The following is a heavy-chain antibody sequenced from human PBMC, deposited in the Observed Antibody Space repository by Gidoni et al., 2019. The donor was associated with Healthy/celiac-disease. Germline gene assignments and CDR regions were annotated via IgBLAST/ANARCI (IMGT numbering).Heavy chain of an antibody. CDR2: ISSSGSTI. J-gene: IGHJ4*02. CDR1: GFTFSDYY. V-gene: IGHV3-11*01. CDR3: ARDSGYSGHEDY. Sequence: SGFTFSDYYMSWIRQAPGKGLEWVSYISSSGSTICYADSVKGRFTISRDNAKNSLYLQMNSLRAEDTAVYYCARDSGYSGHEDYWGQGTLVTVSS. D-gene: IGHD5-12*01.